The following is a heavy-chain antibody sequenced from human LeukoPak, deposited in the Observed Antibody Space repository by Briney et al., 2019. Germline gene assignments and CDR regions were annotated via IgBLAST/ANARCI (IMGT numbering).Heavy chain of an antibody. D-gene: IGHD3-22*01. V-gene: IGHV3-66*01. Sequence: GGSLRLSCAASGFTVSSNYMSWVRQAPGKGLEWVSVIYSGGSTYYADSVKGRFTISRDNSKNTLYLQMNSLRAEDTAVYYCANEAIGQLDSSGYLFDYWGQGTLVTVSS. CDR1: GFTVSSNY. CDR2: IYSGGST. J-gene: IGHJ4*02. CDR3: ANEAIGQLDSSGYLFDY.